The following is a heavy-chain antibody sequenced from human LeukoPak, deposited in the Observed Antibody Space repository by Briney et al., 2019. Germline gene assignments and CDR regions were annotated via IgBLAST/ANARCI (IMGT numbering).Heavy chain of an antibody. CDR3: ARDTLWFGESSPRDY. D-gene: IGHD3-10*01. V-gene: IGHV1-18*01. CDR2: ISAYNGNT. J-gene: IGHJ4*02. Sequence: ASVKVSCKASGYTFTSYGISWVRQAPGQGPEWMGWISAYNGNTNYAQKLQGRVTMTTDTSTSTAYMELRSLRSDDTAVYYCARDTLWFGESSPRDYWGQGTLVTVSS. CDR1: GYTFTSYG.